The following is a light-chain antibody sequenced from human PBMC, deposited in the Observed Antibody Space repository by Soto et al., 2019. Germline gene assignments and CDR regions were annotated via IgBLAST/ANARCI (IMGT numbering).Light chain of an antibody. J-gene: IGKJ1*01. CDR3: QQSFTTWT. CDR2: AAS. CDR1: QSISSY. V-gene: IGKV1-39*01. Sequence: DIHLTQSPSSLSASVGDRVTITCRASQSISSYLNWYQQKPGKAPKLLIYAASSLQSGVPSRFSGSGSGTDFTLTISNLQPEDFATYYCQQSFTTWTFGQGTKVE.